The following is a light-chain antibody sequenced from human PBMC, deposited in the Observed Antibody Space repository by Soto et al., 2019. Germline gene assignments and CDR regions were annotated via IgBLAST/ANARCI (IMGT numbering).Light chain of an antibody. Sequence: EIVMTQSPATLSVSPGERATLSCRASQSVSSNLAWYQQKPGQAPRLLIYGASTRATGIPGSFSGSGSGTEFTLTISSLQSEEFAVYYCQQYDKWPITFGHGTKVEI. CDR3: QQYDKWPIT. J-gene: IGKJ1*01. CDR1: QSVSSN. V-gene: IGKV3-15*01. CDR2: GAS.